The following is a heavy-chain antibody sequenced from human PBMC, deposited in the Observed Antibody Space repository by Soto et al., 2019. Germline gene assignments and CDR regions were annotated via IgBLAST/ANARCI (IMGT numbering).Heavy chain of an antibody. J-gene: IGHJ4*02. CDR1: GGSISSGDYY. Sequence: QVQLQESGPGLVKPSQTLSLTCTVSGGSISSGDYYWSWIRQPPGKGLELLGYIYYSGSTYYNPSLKSRVTIPVDTSKNQFSLKLSSVTAADTAVYYCARDRSRDYGGSDYWGQGTLVTVSS. V-gene: IGHV4-30-4*01. CDR2: IYYSGST. CDR3: ARDRSRDYGGSDY. D-gene: IGHD4-17*01.